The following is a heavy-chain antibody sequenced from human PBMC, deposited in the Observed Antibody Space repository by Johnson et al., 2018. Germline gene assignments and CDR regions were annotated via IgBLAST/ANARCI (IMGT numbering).Heavy chain of an antibody. D-gene: IGHD2-15*01. J-gene: IGHJ3*02. CDR2: ISGSGGST. Sequence: EVQLLESGGGLVQXGGSLRLXCAASGFTFSSYAMSWVRQAPGKGLEWVSGISGSGGSTYYPDSVKGRLTISRDNSKNTPYLQMNSLRAEDTAVYYCAKAVGIDAFDIWGQGTMVTVSS. V-gene: IGHV3-23*01. CDR3: AKAVGIDAFDI. CDR1: GFTFSSYA.